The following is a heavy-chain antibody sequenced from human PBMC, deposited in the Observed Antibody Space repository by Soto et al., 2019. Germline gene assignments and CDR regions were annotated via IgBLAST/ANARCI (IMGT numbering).Heavy chain of an antibody. CDR1: GGSISSSSYY. D-gene: IGHD6-13*01. CDR2: IYYSGST. CDR3: ARLIAAAGRVFYYYGMDV. V-gene: IGHV4-39*01. J-gene: IGHJ6*02. Sequence: SETLSLTCTVSGGSISSSSYYWGWIRQPPGKGLEWIGSIYYSGSTYYNPSLESRVTISVDTSKNQFSLKLSSVTAADTAVYYCARLIAAAGRVFYYYGMDVWGQGTTVTVSS.